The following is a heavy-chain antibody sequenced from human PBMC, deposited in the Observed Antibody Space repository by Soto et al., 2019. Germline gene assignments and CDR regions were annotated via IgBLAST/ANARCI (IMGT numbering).Heavy chain of an antibody. D-gene: IGHD6-13*01. CDR1: GYSLTTYW. CDR2: IDPGDSDT. CDR3: ARLTPGIAPGGRYFDY. V-gene: IGHV5-51*01. Sequence: GESLKISCKGSGYSLTTYWIAWVRQMPGKGLEWMGIIDPGDSDTTYSPSFQGQVTISADKSISTAYMQWNSLKASDTAMYYCARLTPGIAPGGRYFDYCGQGTLVTVSS. J-gene: IGHJ4*02.